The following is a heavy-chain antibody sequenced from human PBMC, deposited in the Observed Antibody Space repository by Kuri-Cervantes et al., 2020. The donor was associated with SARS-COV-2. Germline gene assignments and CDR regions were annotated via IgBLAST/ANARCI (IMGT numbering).Heavy chain of an antibody. V-gene: IGHV4-61*01. J-gene: IGHJ5*02. CDR3: ARDREVGVWFDP. CDR2: IYYSGST. CDR1: GGSVSSGSYY. Sequence: SETLSLTCTVSGGSVSSGSYYWSWIRQPPGKGLEWIGYIYYSGSTNYNPSLKSRVTISVDTSKNQFSLKLTSVTAADTAVYYCARDREVGVWFDPWGQGTLVTVSS. D-gene: IGHD3-10*01.